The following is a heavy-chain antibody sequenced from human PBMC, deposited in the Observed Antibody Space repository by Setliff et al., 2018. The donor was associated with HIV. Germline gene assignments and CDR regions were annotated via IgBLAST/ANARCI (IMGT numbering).Heavy chain of an antibody. CDR1: GFTFSSFS. D-gene: IGHD1-26*01. J-gene: IGHJ4*02. V-gene: IGHV3-21*01. CDR2: ITSSSGYK. CDR3: ARDREWELESLDY. Sequence: PGGSLRLSCVASGFTFSSFSMNWVRQAPGKGLEWVSSITSSSGYKYYADSVKGRFTISRDNAKNSLYLQMNSLRAEDTAVYYCARDREWELESLDYWGQGTLVTV.